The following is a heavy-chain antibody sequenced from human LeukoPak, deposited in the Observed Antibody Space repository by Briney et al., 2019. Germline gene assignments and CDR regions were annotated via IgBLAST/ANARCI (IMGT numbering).Heavy chain of an antibody. Sequence: GGSLRLSCAASGCSFSAYWMHWVRHAPGKGVMCVSRIKSDGCDSSYADSVNGRFTISRDNAKNTLYLQMNMLRAKDTAVYYCARVAEFNNYNAFDDWGQGILVTVSS. CDR2: IKSDGCDS. CDR1: GCSFSAYW. V-gene: IGHV3-74*01. D-gene: IGHD3-10*01. J-gene: IGHJ4*02. CDR3: ARVAEFNNYNAFDD.